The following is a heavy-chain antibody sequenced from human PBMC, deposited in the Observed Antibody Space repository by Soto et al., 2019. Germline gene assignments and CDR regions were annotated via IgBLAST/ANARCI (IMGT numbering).Heavy chain of an antibody. J-gene: IGHJ4*02. V-gene: IGHV3-7*01. CDR3: ARDDYGDYVGSPEIYYFDY. CDR2: IKQDGSEK. D-gene: IGHD4-17*01. Sequence: EVQLVESGGGLVQPGGSLRLSCAASGFTFSSYWMSWVRQAPGKGLEWVANIKQDGSEKYYVDSVKGRFTISRDNAKNSLYLQMNSLRAEDTAVYYCARDDYGDYVGSPEIYYFDYWGQGTLVTVSS. CDR1: GFTFSSYW.